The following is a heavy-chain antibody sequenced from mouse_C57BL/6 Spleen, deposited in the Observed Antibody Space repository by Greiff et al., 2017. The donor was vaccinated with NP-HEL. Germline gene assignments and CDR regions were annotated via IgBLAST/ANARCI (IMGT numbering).Heavy chain of an antibody. CDR3: TCYYGYDDGFAY. J-gene: IGHJ3*01. CDR1: GFNIKDDY. D-gene: IGHD2-2*01. V-gene: IGHV14-4*01. CDR2: IDPENGDT. Sequence: VHVKQSGAELVRPGASVKLSCTASGFNIKDDYMHWVKQRPEQGLEWIGWIDPENGDTEYASKFQGKATITADTSSNTAYLQRSSLTSEDTAVYYCTCYYGYDDGFAYWGQGTLVTVSA.